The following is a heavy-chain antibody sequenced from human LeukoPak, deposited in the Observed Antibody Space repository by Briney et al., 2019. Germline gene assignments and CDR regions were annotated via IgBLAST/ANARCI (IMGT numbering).Heavy chain of an antibody. D-gene: IGHD1-14*01. Sequence: PGGSLRLSCAASGFTFSSYWMHWVRRAPGKGLVWVSRINSDGSSTSYADSVKGRFTISRDDSENTLYLQMNSLRAEDTAVYYCAKATGYLLWGQGTLVTVSS. CDR1: GFTFSSYW. CDR3: AKATGYLL. V-gene: IGHV3-74*01. J-gene: IGHJ4*02. CDR2: INSDGSST.